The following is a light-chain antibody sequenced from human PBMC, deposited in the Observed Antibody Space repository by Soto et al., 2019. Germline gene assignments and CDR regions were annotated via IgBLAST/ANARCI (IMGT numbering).Light chain of an antibody. CDR3: QQLRMYPST. J-gene: IGKJ4*01. CDR2: AAS. Sequence: IQLTQSPSSLSASVGDRVTITCRASQDIAIYLALYQQKPGEAPKLLIYAASTLYGGVPSRFSGSGSGTDFALTITSLQAEDFATYYRQQLRMYPSTFGGGTKVDIK. CDR1: QDIAIY. V-gene: IGKV1-9*01.